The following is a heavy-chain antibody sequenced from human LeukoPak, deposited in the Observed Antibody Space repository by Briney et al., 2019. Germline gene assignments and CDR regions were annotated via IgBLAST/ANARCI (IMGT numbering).Heavy chain of an antibody. CDR2: ISAYNGNT. CDR1: GYTFTSYG. Sequence: ASVKVSCKASGYTFTSYGISWVRQAPGQGLEWMGWISAYNGNTNYAQKLQGRVTMTTDTSTSTAYMELRSLRSDDTAVYYCARERAGRSFWSGYPYYFDYWGQGTLVTVSS. D-gene: IGHD3-3*01. CDR3: ARERAGRSFWSGYPYYFDY. V-gene: IGHV1-18*01. J-gene: IGHJ4*02.